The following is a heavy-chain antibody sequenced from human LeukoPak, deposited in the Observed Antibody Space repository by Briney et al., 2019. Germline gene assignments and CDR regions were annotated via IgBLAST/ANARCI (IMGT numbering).Heavy chain of an antibody. CDR3: TRVGYIDEGIDY. J-gene: IGHJ4*02. CDR1: GFTFSNFW. Sequence: GGSLRLSCAASGFTFSNFWMHWVRQAPGKGLVWVALIYGDGSFTRYADSVKGRFTISRDNAKNTVYLQMNSLRVEDTAVYYCTRVGYIDEGIDYWGQGTLVTVSS. D-gene: IGHD5-24*01. CDR2: IYGDGSFT. V-gene: IGHV3-74*01.